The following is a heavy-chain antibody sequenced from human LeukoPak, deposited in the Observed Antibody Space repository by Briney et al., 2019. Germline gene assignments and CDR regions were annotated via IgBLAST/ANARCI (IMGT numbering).Heavy chain of an antibody. J-gene: IGHJ4*02. CDR3: AMGVTVTTFDY. CDR1: GFTFGSYA. Sequence: PGGSLRLSCAASGFTFGSYAMTWVRQAPGKGLEWVSGISGSGGITYYADSVKGRFTISRDNSKNTLYLQMNSLRVEDTAVYYCAMGVTVTTFDYWGQGTLVTVSS. D-gene: IGHD4-17*01. V-gene: IGHV3-23*01. CDR2: ISGSGGIT.